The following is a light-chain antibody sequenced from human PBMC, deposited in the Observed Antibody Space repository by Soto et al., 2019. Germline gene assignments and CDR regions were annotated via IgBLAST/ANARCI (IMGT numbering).Light chain of an antibody. Sequence: QSPVTLSLSPAERATLSCRASQTVTSSYLAWYQQKPGQAPRLLIYGASNRATGIPDGFSGSGSGTDFTLTISRLSPEDSAVYYCQRITFGQGTRLEIK. J-gene: IGKJ5*01. CDR3: QRIT. CDR1: QTVTSSY. V-gene: IGKV3-20*01. CDR2: GAS.